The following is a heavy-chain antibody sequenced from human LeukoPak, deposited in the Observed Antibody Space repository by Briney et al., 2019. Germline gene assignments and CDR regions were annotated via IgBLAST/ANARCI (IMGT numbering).Heavy chain of an antibody. CDR3: AKDCGWLHFCS. CDR1: GFTVSSNY. V-gene: IGHV3-23*01. J-gene: IGHJ5*02. Sequence: GGSLRLSCAASGFTVSSNYMSWVRQARGKGLEWVTGISPGADITYYAESVKGRFTISRDNSKNTLYLQINTLRAEDTAIYYCAKDCGWLHFCSWGQRTLVTVSS. CDR2: ISPGADIT. D-gene: IGHD5-24*01.